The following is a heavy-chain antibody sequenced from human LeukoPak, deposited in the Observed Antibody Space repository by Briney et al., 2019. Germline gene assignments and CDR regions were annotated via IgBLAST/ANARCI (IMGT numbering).Heavy chain of an antibody. CDR3: ARSPGYSSGWFNY. D-gene: IGHD6-19*01. V-gene: IGHV4-39*01. CDR2: IYYSGST. CDR1: GGSISSSTYY. Sequence: SETLSLTCTVSGGSISSSTYYWGWIRQPPGKGLEWIGNIYYSGSTYYNPSLKSRVTISVDTSKNQFSLKLSSVTAADTAVYYCARSPGYSSGWFNYWGQGTLVTVSS. J-gene: IGHJ4*02.